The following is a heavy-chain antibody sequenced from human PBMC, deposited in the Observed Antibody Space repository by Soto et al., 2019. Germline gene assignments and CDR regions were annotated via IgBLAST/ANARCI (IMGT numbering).Heavy chain of an antibody. Sequence: PGGSLRLSCAASGFTFSSYAMHWVRQAPGKGLEWVAVISYDGSNKYYADSVKGRFTISRDNSKNTLYLQMNSLRAEDTAVYYCASSGGNSYYYYYGMDVWDQGTTVTVSS. CDR1: GFTFSSYA. V-gene: IGHV3-30-3*01. D-gene: IGHD2-21*02. J-gene: IGHJ6*02. CDR2: ISYDGSNK. CDR3: ASSGGNSYYYYYGMDV.